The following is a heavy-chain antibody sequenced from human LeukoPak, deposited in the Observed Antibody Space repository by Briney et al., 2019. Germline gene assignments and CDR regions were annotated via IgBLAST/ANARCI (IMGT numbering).Heavy chain of an antibody. Sequence: GCALTLSYPPSGFTFSSYSMNWVRPPPAKGREWVSYISSSSSTIYYADSVKGRFTISRDNAKNSLYLQMNSLRAEDTAVYYCAKDRDIVVVVAGGRVVWGQGTTVTVSS. V-gene: IGHV3-48*01. J-gene: IGHJ6*02. CDR3: AKDRDIVVVVAGGRVV. D-gene: IGHD2-15*01. CDR2: ISSSSSTI. CDR1: GFTFSSYS.